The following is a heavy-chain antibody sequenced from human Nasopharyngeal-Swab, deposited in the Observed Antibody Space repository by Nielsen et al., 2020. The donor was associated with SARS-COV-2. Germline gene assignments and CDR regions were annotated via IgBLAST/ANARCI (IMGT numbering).Heavy chain of an antibody. CDR3: AKPTRVYAIGAPLGY. CDR2: IYYSGST. Sequence: SETLSLTCTVSGGSVSSGSYYWSWIRQPPGKGLEWIGYIYYSGSTNYNPSLKSRVTISVDTSKNQFSLKLSSVTAEDTAVYYCAKPTRVYAIGAPLGYWGQGTLVTVSS. D-gene: IGHD2-8*01. CDR1: GGSVSSGSYY. V-gene: IGHV4-61*01. J-gene: IGHJ4*02.